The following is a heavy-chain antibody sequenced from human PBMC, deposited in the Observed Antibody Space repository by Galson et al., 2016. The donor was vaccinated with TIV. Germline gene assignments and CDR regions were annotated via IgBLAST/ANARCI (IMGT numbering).Heavy chain of an antibody. Sequence: QSGAEVKKPGESLKISCEASGYGFSTDWIAWVRQMPGKGPEWMGSIYPGDSDTKYSPSFQGRVTISADKSIRTAYLQWSSLKVSDSAIYYCARQTGLEPPAVGYYMDVWGRGTTGTVSS. J-gene: IGHJ6*03. D-gene: IGHD1-1*01. CDR3: ARQTGLEPPAVGYYMDV. V-gene: IGHV5-51*01. CDR1: GYGFSTDW. CDR2: IYPGDSDT.